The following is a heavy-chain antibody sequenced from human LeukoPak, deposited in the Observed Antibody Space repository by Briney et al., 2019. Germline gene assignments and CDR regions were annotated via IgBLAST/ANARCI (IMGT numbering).Heavy chain of an antibody. V-gene: IGHV4-31*03. CDR3: AREGPAYCGGDCSDQHWFDP. CDR2: IYYSGST. CDR1: GGSISSGGYY. Sequence: SQTLSLTCTVSGGSISSGGYYWSWIRQHPGKGLEWIGYIYYSGSTYYNPSLKSRVTIPVDTSKNQFSLKLSSVTAADTAVYYCAREGPAYCGGDCSDQHWFDPWGQGTLVTVSS. J-gene: IGHJ5*02. D-gene: IGHD2-21*02.